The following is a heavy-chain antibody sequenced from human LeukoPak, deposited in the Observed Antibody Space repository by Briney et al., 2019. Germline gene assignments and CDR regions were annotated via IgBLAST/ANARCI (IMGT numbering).Heavy chain of an antibody. V-gene: IGHV3-23*01. Sequence: PGGSLRLSCAASGFTFSSYAMSWVRQAPGKGLEWVSAISGSGGSTYYADSVKGRFTISRDNSKNTLYLQMNSLRAEDTAVYYCAKDGALGWLLSYFQHWGQGTLVTVSS. D-gene: IGHD3-9*01. CDR2: ISGSGGST. CDR1: GFTFSSYA. CDR3: AKDGALGWLLSYFQH. J-gene: IGHJ1*01.